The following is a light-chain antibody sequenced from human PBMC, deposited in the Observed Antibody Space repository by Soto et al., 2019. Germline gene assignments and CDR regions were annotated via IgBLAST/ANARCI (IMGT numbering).Light chain of an antibody. CDR1: PSISRW. CDR3: QQYKEYPLT. V-gene: IGKV1-5*03. CDR2: KAS. Sequence: DIPMTQSPATLSTSLGASVPTASRDSPSISRWVAWYQQTPGKAPQLLSYKASSLERLVPSRGRCRGAGPDFTLTISRLQPDAFAIYSCQQYKEYPLTFGGGTKVEI. J-gene: IGKJ4*01.